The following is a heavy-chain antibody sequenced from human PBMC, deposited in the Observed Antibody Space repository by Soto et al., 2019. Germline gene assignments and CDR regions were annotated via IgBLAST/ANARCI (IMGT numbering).Heavy chain of an antibody. CDR2: IYYSGST. V-gene: IGHV4-30-4*01. Sequence: PSETLSLTCTVSGGSISSGDYYWSWIRQPPGKGLEWIGYIYYSGSTYYNPSLESRVTISVDTSKNQFSLKLSSVTAADTAVYYCARLNPLNWFDPWGQGTLVTAPQ. CDR1: GGSISSGDYY. CDR3: ARLNPLNWFDP. J-gene: IGHJ5*02.